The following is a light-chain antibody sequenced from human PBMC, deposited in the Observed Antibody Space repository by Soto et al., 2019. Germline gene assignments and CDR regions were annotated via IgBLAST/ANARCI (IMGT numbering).Light chain of an antibody. V-gene: IGLV2-14*01. Sequence: QSVLTQPASASGSPGQSITISCTGTSSDVGGYNYVSWYQQHPGKAPKLMIYEVSNRPSGVSNRFSGSKSGNTASLTISGLQTEDEADYYCSSYTSTSTLEVFGTGIKLTVL. CDR2: EVS. CDR3: SSYTSTSTLEV. J-gene: IGLJ1*01. CDR1: SSDVGGYNY.